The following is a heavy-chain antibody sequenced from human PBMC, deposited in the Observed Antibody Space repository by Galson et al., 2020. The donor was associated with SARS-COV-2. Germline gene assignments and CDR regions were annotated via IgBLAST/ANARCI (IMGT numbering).Heavy chain of an antibody. Sequence: SETLSLTCTVSGDSINYNHNYWGWIRQPPGKGLEWIGRINYDGSTYYNPSLKSRVTISVDTSRNQFSLKLNSVTAADTGLFYCSRHAVNYGSNTYIDSWGQGTRVSVSS. D-gene: IGHD4-17*01. V-gene: IGHV4-39*01. J-gene: IGHJ4*02. CDR1: GDSINYNHNY. CDR3: SRHAVNYGSNTYIDS. CDR2: INYDGST.